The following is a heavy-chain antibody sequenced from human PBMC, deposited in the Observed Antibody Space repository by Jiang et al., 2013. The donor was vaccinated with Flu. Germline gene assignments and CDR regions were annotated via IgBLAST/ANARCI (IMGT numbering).Heavy chain of an antibody. CDR3: ARHGSSGSYRDYYFDQ. CDR1: GASIGSTYHY. D-gene: IGHD6-25*01. V-gene: IGHV4-39*01. CDR2: IFSNGNT. J-gene: IGHJ4*02. Sequence: PGLVKPSKTLSLSCAVSGASIGSTYHYWGWIRQSPGKGLEWIGSIFSNGNTYYNPSLQSRATLSVDTSKNQFSLNLDSVTAADTSLYYCARHGSSGSYRDYYFDQWGQGALVIVS.